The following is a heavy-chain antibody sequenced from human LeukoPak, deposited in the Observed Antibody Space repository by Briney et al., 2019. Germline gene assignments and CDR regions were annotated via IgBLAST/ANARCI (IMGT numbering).Heavy chain of an antibody. D-gene: IGHD3-9*01. Sequence: GGSLRLSCTASGFTFGDYAMSWVCQAPGKGLEWVGFIRSKAYGGTTEYAASVKGRFTISRDDSKSIAYLQMNSLKTEDTAVYYCTRDRHTPDVLRYFDWLSHGYYYGMDVWGQGTTVTVSS. V-gene: IGHV3-49*04. CDR3: TRDRHTPDVLRYFDWLSHGYYYGMDV. J-gene: IGHJ6*02. CDR2: IRSKAYGGTT. CDR1: GFTFGDYA.